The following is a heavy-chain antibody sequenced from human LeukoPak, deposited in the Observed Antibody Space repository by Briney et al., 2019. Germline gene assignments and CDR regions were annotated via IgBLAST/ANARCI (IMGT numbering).Heavy chain of an antibody. J-gene: IGHJ5*02. CDR1: GHTLSELC. V-gene: IGHV1-2*02. D-gene: IGHD2-2*01. CDR3: ARGGIVVVPADHNWFDP. CDR2: INPNSGGT. Sequence: ASVKVSCKVSGHTLSELCMHWVRQAPGQGLEWMGWINPNSGGTNYAQKFQGRVTMTRDTSISTAYMELSRLRSDDTAVYYCARGGIVVVPADHNWFDPWGQGTLVTVSS.